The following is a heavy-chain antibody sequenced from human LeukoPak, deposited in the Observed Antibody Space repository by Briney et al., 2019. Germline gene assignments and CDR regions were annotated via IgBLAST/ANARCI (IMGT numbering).Heavy chain of an antibody. CDR2: ISSASHTI. Sequence: PGGSLRLSCVGSGFTFSTYSMNWVREAPGRGLEWVAYISSASHTIYYADSVKGRFTISRDNAKNSLYLQMNSLRAEDTAVYYCARWPDYYYMDVWGKGTTVIISS. J-gene: IGHJ6*03. V-gene: IGHV3-48*01. CDR3: ARWPDYYYMDV. CDR1: GFTFSTYS. D-gene: IGHD5-12*01.